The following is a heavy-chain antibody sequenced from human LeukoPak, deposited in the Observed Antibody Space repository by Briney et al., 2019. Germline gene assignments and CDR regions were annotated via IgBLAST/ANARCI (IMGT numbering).Heavy chain of an antibody. Sequence: ASVKVSCKASGYTFTGYCMHWVRQAPGQGLEWMGWINPNSGGTNYAQKFQGRVTMTRDTSISTAYMELSRLRSDDTAVYYCASLDTAMVTNDAFDIWGQGTMVTVSS. CDR2: INPNSGGT. CDR3: ASLDTAMVTNDAFDI. J-gene: IGHJ3*02. D-gene: IGHD5-18*01. V-gene: IGHV1-2*02. CDR1: GYTFTGYC.